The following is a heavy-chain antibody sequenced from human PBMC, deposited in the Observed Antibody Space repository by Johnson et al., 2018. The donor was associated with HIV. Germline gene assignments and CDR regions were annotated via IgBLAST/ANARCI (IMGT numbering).Heavy chain of an antibody. CDR2: INSDGSST. CDR1: GFILSDYG. V-gene: IGHV3-74*01. D-gene: IGHD3-10*01. J-gene: IGHJ3*01. CDR3: ARDAYYGSGSYSQRNTFDV. Sequence: VQLVESGGGVVQPGGSLRLSCAASGFILSDYGVHWVRQAPGKGLVWVSRINSDGSSTSYADSVKGRFTISRDNAKNTLYLQMNSLRAGDTAVYYCARDAYYGSGSYSQRNTFDVWGQGTMVAVSS.